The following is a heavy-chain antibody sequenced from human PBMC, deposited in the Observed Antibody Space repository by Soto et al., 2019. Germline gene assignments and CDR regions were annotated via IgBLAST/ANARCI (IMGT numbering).Heavy chain of an antibody. CDR3: ARGQYDFWSGYYSWTYYYYGMDV. CDR1: GYTFTSYD. CDR2: MNPNSGNT. J-gene: IGHJ6*02. Sequence: ASVKVSCKASGYTFTSYDINWVRQATGQGLEWMGWMNPNSGNTGYAQKFQGRVTMTRNTSISTAYMELSSLRSEDTAVYYCARGQYDFWSGYYSWTYYYYGMDVWGQGTTVTVSS. D-gene: IGHD3-3*01. V-gene: IGHV1-8*01.